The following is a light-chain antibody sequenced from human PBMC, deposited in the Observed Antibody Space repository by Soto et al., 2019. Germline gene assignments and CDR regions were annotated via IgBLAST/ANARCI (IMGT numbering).Light chain of an antibody. J-gene: IGKJ1*01. Sequence: EIVMTQSPATLSLSPEERATLSCRASQRITTVAWYQQKPGQAPRLLIYGLSIRAPGVPARFSVSGSGTEFTLTISSLQSEDFAVYFCQQYYDWPTFGQGTRVEVK. V-gene: IGKV3-15*01. CDR3: QQYYDWPT. CDR1: QRITT. CDR2: GLS.